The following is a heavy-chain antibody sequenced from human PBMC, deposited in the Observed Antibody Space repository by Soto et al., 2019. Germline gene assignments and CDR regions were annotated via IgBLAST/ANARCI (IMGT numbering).Heavy chain of an antibody. Sequence: GGPVKVSCKASGGTFSSYAISWVRQAPGQGLEWMGGIIPIFGTANYAQKFQGRVTITADKSTSTAYMELSSLRSEDTAVYYCARPSITIFPRDAFDIWGQGTMVTVSS. CDR1: GGTFSSYA. CDR2: IIPIFGTA. CDR3: ARPSITIFPRDAFDI. D-gene: IGHD3-9*01. V-gene: IGHV1-69*06. J-gene: IGHJ3*02.